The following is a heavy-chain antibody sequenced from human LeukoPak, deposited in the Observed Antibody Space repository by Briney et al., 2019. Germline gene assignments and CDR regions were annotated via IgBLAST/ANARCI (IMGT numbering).Heavy chain of an antibody. CDR2: ISWKSGSI. J-gene: IGHJ3*02. CDR3: AAEPDAFDI. CDR1: GFTFDDYA. Sequence: SLRLSCAASGFTFDDYAMHWVRQAPGKGLDWVSGISWKSGSIGHAGSVKGRFTISRDNAKNSLYLQMNTLRAEDTALYYCAAEPDAFDIWGQGRMVTVSS. V-gene: IGHV3-9*01.